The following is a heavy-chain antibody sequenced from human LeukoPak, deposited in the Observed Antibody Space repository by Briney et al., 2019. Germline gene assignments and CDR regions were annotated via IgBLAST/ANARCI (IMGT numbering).Heavy chain of an antibody. CDR2: IYYSGST. Sequence: SETLSLTCTVSGGSISSYYWSWIRQPPGKGLEWIGYIYYSGSTYYNPSLKSRVTISVDTSKNQFSLKLSSVTAADTAVYYCARGGSGMEYYFDYWGQGTLVTVSS. J-gene: IGHJ4*02. D-gene: IGHD3-10*01. V-gene: IGHV4-59*12. CDR1: GGSISSYY. CDR3: ARGGSGMEYYFDY.